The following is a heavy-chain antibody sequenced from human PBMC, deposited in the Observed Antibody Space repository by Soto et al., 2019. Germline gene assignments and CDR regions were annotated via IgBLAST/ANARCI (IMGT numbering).Heavy chain of an antibody. D-gene: IGHD4-17*01. Sequence: PSETLSLTCTVSGGSINDYYWSWIRQAPGKGLEWIGYIYYNGNTNYNPSLTSRVTISVDMSKNQFSLKLSSVTAADTAVYYCARDFYGDNGGDYYYMDVWGKGTTVTVS. CDR1: GGSINDYY. CDR3: ARDFYGDNGGDYYYMDV. V-gene: IGHV4-59*01. CDR2: IYYNGNT. J-gene: IGHJ6*03.